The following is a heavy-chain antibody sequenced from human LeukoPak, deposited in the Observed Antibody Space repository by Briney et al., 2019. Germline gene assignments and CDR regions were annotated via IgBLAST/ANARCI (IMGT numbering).Heavy chain of an antibody. CDR1: GFTFSSYG. J-gene: IGHJ4*02. CDR3: ARGKYYYDGSGYSGLLSH. CDR2: IYSGGST. D-gene: IGHD3-22*01. V-gene: IGHV3-53*01. Sequence: GGSLRLSCAASGFTFSSYGMHWVRQAPGKGLEWVALIYSGGSTYYADSVKGRFTISRDNSKNTLYLQMNSLRAEDTAVYYCARGKYYYDGSGYSGLLSHWGQGTLVTVSS.